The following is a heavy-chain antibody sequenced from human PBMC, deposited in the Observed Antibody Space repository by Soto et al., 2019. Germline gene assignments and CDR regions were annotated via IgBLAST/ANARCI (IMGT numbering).Heavy chain of an antibody. CDR3: ARDERVYSYGYGMDV. V-gene: IGHV1-2*04. D-gene: IGHD5-18*01. J-gene: IGHJ6*02. CDR1: GYTFTGYY. CDR2: INPNSGGT. Sequence: ASVKVSCKASGYTFTGYYMHWVRQAPGQGLEWMGWINPNSGGTNYAQKFQGWVTMTRDTSISTAYMELSRLRSDDTAVYYCARDERVYSYGYGMDVWGQGTTVTVSS.